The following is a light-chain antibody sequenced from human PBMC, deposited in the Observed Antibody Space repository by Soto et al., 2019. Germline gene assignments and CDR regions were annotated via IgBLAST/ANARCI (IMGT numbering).Light chain of an antibody. CDR1: SSNIGSHF. J-gene: IGLJ3*02. V-gene: IGLV1-47*01. Sequence: QSALTQPPSASGTPGQSLTISCSGSSSNIGSHFVYWYQHLPGTAPKLLIFRDSQRPSGVPARFFGSKSGTSASLAITGLRSEDEADYYCAVWDQSLTGWVFGGGTKLTVL. CDR2: RDS. CDR3: AVWDQSLTGWV.